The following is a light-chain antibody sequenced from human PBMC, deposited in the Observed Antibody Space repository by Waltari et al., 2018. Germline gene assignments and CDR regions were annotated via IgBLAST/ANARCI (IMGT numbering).Light chain of an antibody. J-gene: IGLJ1*01. CDR1: SSKTRAGYE. CDR3: QSYDSSLSDYV. CDR2: GNS. V-gene: IGLV1-40*01. Sequence: QSVLTQPPSASAAPGQSVTVPVTWSSSKTRAGYELHLYQQLPGTAPKLLIYGNSNRPSGVPDRFSGSKSGTSASLAITGLQTEDEADYYCQSYDSSLSDYVFGTGTKVTVL.